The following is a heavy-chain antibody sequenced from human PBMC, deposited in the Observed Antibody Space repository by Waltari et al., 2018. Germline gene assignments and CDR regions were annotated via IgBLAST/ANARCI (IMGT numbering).Heavy chain of an antibody. CDR3: ASGLVGATTLYY. V-gene: IGHV3-64*01. D-gene: IGHD1-26*01. Sequence: EVQLVESGGGLVQPGGSLRLSCAASGFTFSSYAMHWVRQAPGKGLESVSAISSKGGSTYYANSVKCRFTSSRDNSKNTLYLQMGSLRAEDMAVYYCASGLVGATTLYYWGQGTLVTVSS. CDR2: ISSKGGST. J-gene: IGHJ4*02. CDR1: GFTFSSYA.